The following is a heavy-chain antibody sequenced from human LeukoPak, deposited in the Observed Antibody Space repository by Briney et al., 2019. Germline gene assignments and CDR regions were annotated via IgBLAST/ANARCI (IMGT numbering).Heavy chain of an antibody. V-gene: IGHV3-33*06. CDR3: ANAPGAGDLRLFDY. D-gene: IGHD4-17*01. CDR2: IWYDGSNK. J-gene: IGHJ4*02. Sequence: GGSLRLSCAASGFTFSSYGMHWVRQAPGKGLEWVAVIWYDGSNKYYADSVKGRFTISRDNSKNTLYLQMNSLRAEDTAVYYCANAPGAGDLRLFDYWGQGTLVTVSS. CDR1: GFTFSSYG.